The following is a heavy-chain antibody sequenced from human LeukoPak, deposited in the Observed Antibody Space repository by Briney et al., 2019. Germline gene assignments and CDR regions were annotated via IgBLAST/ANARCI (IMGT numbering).Heavy chain of an antibody. Sequence: SETLSLTCSVSGGSTNSYYWSWIRQSGGKGLEWIGRIYSSGSTVYNPSLNSRLTMSIDTSKNQFSLTLKSVTATDTAVYFCARVKASSTSWTFDQWGQGALVTVSS. V-gene: IGHV4-4*07. D-gene: IGHD2-2*01. CDR2: IYSSGST. CDR1: GGSTNSYY. CDR3: ARVKASSTSWTFDQ. J-gene: IGHJ4*02.